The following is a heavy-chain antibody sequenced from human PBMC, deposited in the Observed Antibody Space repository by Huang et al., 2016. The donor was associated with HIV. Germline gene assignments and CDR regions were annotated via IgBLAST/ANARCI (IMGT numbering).Heavy chain of an antibody. D-gene: IGHD3-10*01. J-gene: IGHJ6*03. CDR2: IYYKGRP. CDR3: ARHREGPVAYYSGWGSHLNYMDV. V-gene: IGHV4-39*01. CDR1: GGSIRSSDYH. Sequence: QLLLQESGPGLVKPSEALALTCAVSGGSIRSSDYHWGWIRQPPGKGLEWIGSIYYKGRPHYSPSLKVRVTMAVDTSKNLFFLNLTSMTAADTDVYYCARHREGPVAYYSGWGSHLNYMDVWGRGRTVVVSS.